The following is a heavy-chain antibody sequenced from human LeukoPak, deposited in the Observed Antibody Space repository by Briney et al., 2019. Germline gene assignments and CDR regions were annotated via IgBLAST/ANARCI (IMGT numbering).Heavy chain of an antibody. CDR2: ISGSGGST. J-gene: IGHJ3*02. CDR1: GFTFSSYA. CDR3: ARDSFSGSHHFDAFDI. Sequence: GGSLRLSCAASGFTFSSYAMSWVRQAPGKGLEWVSAISGSGGSTYYADSVKGRFTISRDNSKNTLYLQMNSLRAEDTAVYYCARDSFSGSHHFDAFDIWGQGTMVTVSS. V-gene: IGHV3-23*01. D-gene: IGHD1-26*01.